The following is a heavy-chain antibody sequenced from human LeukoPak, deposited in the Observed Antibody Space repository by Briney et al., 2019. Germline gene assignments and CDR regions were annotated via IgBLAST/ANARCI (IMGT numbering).Heavy chain of an antibody. V-gene: IGHV4-59*08. CDR3: ARRQIAAVGGDYFDY. J-gene: IGHJ4*02. CDR2: IYYSGST. CDR1: GGSISSYY. D-gene: IGHD6-13*01. Sequence: PSETLSLTCTVSGGSISSYYWSWIRQPPGKGLEWIGYIYYSGSTNYNPSLKSRVTISVDTSKNQFSLKLSSVTAADTAVYYCARRQIAAVGGDYFDYWGQGTLVTVSS.